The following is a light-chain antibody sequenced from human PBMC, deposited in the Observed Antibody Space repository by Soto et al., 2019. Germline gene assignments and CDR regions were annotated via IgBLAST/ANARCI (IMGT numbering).Light chain of an antibody. J-gene: IGLJ2*01. CDR2: DVS. Sequence: QSALTQPASVSGSPGQSIIIPCTGASSDVGGYDYVSWYQQHPGKAPKLIISDVSNRPSGVSDRFSGSKSGNTASLTISGLQTEDEADYYCSSYSGSSTLVIFGGGTKLTVL. V-gene: IGLV2-14*01. CDR1: SSDVGGYDY. CDR3: SSYSGSSTLVI.